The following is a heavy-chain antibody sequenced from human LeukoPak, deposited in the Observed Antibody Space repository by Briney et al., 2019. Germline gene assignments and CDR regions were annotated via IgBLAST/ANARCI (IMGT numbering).Heavy chain of an antibody. Sequence: SETLSLTCAVSGGSIGSSNWWSWVRQPPGKGLEWIGSIYYSGSTYYNPSPKSRVTISVDTSKNQFSLKLRSVTAADTAVYYCARVGGITMIVVLITDAFDIWGQGTMVTVSS. CDR2: IYYSGST. D-gene: IGHD3-22*01. J-gene: IGHJ3*02. CDR1: GGSIGSSNW. CDR3: ARVGGITMIVVLITDAFDI. V-gene: IGHV4-4*02.